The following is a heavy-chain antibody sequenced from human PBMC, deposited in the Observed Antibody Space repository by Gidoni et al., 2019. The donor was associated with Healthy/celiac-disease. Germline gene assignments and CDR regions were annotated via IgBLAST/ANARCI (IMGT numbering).Heavy chain of an antibody. CDR2: INPNSGGK. CDR3: ARDSGRGGDYYYYGMDV. D-gene: IGHD1-1*01. Sequence: QVQLVQSGAAVKKPGASVKVSCKASGYTFTGYYMHWVRQAPGQGLEWMGWINPNSGGKNYAHKFQGRVTMTRDTSISTAYMELSRLRSDDTAVYYCARDSGRGGDYYYYGMDVWGQGTTVTVSS. V-gene: IGHV1-2*07. J-gene: IGHJ6*02. CDR1: GYTFTGYY.